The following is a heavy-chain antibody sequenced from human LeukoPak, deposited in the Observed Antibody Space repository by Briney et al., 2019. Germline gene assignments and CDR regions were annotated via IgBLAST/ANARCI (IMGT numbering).Heavy chain of an antibody. D-gene: IGHD7-27*01. CDR3: ARRHVSWGCYPLGFDY. Sequence: SETLSLTCTVSGGSISSSNYYWGWIRQPPGKGLEWLGSISYSGSTNYDPSLKSRVTISVDTSKNQFSLKLRSVTAADTAVYYCARRHVSWGCYPLGFDYWGQGTLVTVSS. J-gene: IGHJ4*02. CDR1: GGSISSSNYY. CDR2: ISYSGST. V-gene: IGHV4-39*01.